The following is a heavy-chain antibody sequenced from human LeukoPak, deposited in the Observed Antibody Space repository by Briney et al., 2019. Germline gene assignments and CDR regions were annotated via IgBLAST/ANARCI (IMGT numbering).Heavy chain of an antibody. CDR3: AREGRSSSPMDY. Sequence: GESLKISCKGSGYSFNTYWIGWVRPMPRKGLEWMGIIYPGDSDTRYSPSFQGQVTISADKSLSTAYLQWGSLKASDTAMYYCAREGRSSSPMDYWGQGTLVTVSS. V-gene: IGHV5-51*01. CDR2: IYPGDSDT. D-gene: IGHD6-6*01. CDR1: GYSFNTYW. J-gene: IGHJ4*02.